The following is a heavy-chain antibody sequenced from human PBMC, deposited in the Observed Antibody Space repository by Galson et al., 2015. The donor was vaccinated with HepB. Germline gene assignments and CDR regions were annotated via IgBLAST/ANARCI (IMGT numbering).Heavy chain of an antibody. J-gene: IGHJ4*02. CDR2: IKQDGSGE. CDR3: VRDFSG. CDR1: GISISSYW. D-gene: IGHD2/OR15-2a*01. Sequence: SLRLSCAASGISISSYWMNWVRQAPGKGLEWVANIKQDGSGEYYVDSVKGRFTISRDNPKNPVYLQMNSLRDEDTAVYYCVRDFSGWGQGTLVTVSS. V-gene: IGHV3-7*03.